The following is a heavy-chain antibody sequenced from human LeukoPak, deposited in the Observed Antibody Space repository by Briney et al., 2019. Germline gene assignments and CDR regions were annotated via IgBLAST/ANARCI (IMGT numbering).Heavy chain of an antibody. CDR3: ARRYSSSWYEKFDY. V-gene: IGHV4-34*01. CDR1: GGSFSGYY. D-gene: IGHD6-13*01. J-gene: IGHJ4*02. CDR2: INHSGST. Sequence: SEALSLTCAVYGGSFSGYYWSWIRQPPGKGLEWIGEINHSGSTNYNPSLKGRVTISVDTSKNQFSLKLSSVTAADTAVYYCARRYSSSWYEKFDYWGQGTLVTVSS.